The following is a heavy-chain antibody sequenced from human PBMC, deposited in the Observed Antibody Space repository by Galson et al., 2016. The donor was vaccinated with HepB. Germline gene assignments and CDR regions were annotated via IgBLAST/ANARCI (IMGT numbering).Heavy chain of an antibody. Sequence: SLRLSCAASGFTFSSYWMSWVRQAPGKGLEWVANVKQDGSEKYYVDSVKGRFTISRDNARNSLYLQMNSLRAEDTAVYYCAGDGPHDFWSGYPFDYWGQGTLVTVSS. CDR3: AGDGPHDFWSGYPFDY. CDR2: VKQDGSEK. V-gene: IGHV3-7*01. D-gene: IGHD3-3*01. J-gene: IGHJ4*02. CDR1: GFTFSSYW.